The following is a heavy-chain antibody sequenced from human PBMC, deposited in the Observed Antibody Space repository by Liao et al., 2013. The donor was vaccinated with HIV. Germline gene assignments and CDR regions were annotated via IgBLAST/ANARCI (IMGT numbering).Heavy chain of an antibody. CDR2: VYYRGST. J-gene: IGHJ4*02. V-gene: IGHV4-59*01. Sequence: QVQLQESGPGLVKSSETLSLTCTVSGGSITNYYWSWIRQSPGKGLEWIGYVYYRGSTNYNPSFQSRLTILVDTSKRHFSLTLTSVTAADTAVYYCARWRGNDSGLDSWGRGTLVIVSS. D-gene: IGHD5-12*01. CDR3: ARWRGNDSGLDS. CDR1: GGSITNYY.